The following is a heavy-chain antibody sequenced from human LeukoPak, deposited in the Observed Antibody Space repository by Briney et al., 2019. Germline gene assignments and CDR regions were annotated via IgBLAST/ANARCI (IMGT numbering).Heavy chain of an antibody. CDR2: INPNSGGT. CDR3: APSRHGAGWYYFDY. J-gene: IGHJ4*02. Sequence: ASVKVSCKASGYTFTGYYMHWARQAPGQGLEWMGWINPNSGGTNYAQKFQGRVTMTRDSRVTMTRDTSISAAYMELSRLRSDDTAVYYCAPSRHGAGWYYFDYWGQGTLVTVSS. D-gene: IGHD6-19*01. CDR1: GYTFTGYY. V-gene: IGHV1-2*02.